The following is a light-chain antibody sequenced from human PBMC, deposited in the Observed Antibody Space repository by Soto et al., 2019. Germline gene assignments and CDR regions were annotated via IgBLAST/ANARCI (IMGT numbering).Light chain of an antibody. J-gene: IGKJ2*01. CDR3: QQYKSYPHT. CDR1: HSISSW. V-gene: IGKV1-5*03. CDR2: RAS. Sequence: DIQMTQSPSTLSASTGDTVTVTCRASHSISSWLAWYQQKPGKAPKLLIYRASSLESGVPSRFSGGGSGTEFTLTISSLQPDDFATYYCQQYKSYPHTFGRGTKVDIK.